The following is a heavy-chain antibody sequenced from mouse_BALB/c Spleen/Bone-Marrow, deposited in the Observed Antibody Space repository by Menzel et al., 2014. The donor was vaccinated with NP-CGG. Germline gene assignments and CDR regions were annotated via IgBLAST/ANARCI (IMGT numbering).Heavy chain of an antibody. CDR2: INSDGGST. CDR1: GFTFSNYG. V-gene: IGHV5-6-3*01. Sequence: EVKVVESGGGLVQPGGSLKLSCAASGFTFSNYGMSWVRQTPDKRLELVATINSDGGSTYYPDSVKGRFTIYRDTAKNTLYLQMSSLKSEETAMYYCVRGNYGNYVDYFDFWGQGTTLTVSS. D-gene: IGHD2-1*01. CDR3: VRGNYGNYVDYFDF. J-gene: IGHJ2*01.